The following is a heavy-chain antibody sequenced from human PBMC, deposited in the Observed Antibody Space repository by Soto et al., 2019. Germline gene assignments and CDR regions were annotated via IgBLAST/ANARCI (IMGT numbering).Heavy chain of an antibody. V-gene: IGHV3-23*01. Sequence: GGSLRLSCAASGFTFNTYAMTWVRQPPGKGLEWVSSISLTGGSVYDADSVKGRFTISRDNSKNILYLQMTSLRVEDTAKYFCAKVIRRDAYGAFDVWGQGTMVTVSS. CDR2: ISLTGGSV. CDR3: AKVIRRDAYGAFDV. J-gene: IGHJ3*01. CDR1: GFTFNTYA. D-gene: IGHD4-17*01.